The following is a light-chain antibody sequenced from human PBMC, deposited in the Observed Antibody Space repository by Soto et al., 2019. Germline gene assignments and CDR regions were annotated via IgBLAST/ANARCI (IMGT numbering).Light chain of an antibody. V-gene: IGKV3-11*01. CDR2: DAS. J-gene: IGKJ3*01. CDR1: QSVSYY. Sequence: EIVLTQSPATLSLSPGERATLSCRSSQSVSYYLAWYQQKPGQAPRLLIYDASNRATGIPARFSGSGSGTDFTLTISRLEPEDFAVYYCQQRSNWPPRFTYGPGTKGDIK. CDR3: QQRSNWPPRFT.